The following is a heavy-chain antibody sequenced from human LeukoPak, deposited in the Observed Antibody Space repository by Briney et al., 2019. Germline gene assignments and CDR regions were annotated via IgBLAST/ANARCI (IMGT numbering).Heavy chain of an antibody. CDR1: GYTFTSYY. CDR2: INPSGGST. CDR3: AGDGRTYYYDSSGYSPVDY. V-gene: IGHV1-46*01. J-gene: IGHJ4*02. Sequence: ASVKVSCKASGYTFTSYYMHWVRQAPGQGLEWMGIINPSGGSTSYAQKFQGRVTMTRDMSTSTVYMELSSLRSEDTAVYYCAGDGRTYYYDSSGYSPVDYWGQGTLVTVSS. D-gene: IGHD3-22*01.